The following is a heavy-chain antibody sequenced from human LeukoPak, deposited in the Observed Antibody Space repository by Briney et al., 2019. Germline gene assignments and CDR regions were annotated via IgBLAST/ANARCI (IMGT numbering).Heavy chain of an antibody. CDR2: ISGSGGST. V-gene: IGHV3-23*01. D-gene: IGHD3-22*01. Sequence: GGSLRLSCAASGFTFSSYAMHWVRQAPGKGLEWVSAISGSGGSTYYADSVKGRFTISRDNSKNTLYLQMNSLRAEDTAVYYCARLYDSSGFLLDYWGQGTLVTVSS. J-gene: IGHJ4*02. CDR3: ARLYDSSGFLLDY. CDR1: GFTFSSYA.